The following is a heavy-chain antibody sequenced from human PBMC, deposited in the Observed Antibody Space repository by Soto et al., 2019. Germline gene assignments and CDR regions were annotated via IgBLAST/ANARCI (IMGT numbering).Heavy chain of an antibody. V-gene: IGHV3-30*19. CDR1: GFTFRSYV. CDR2: TSYDGSNK. Sequence: QVQLVESGGGVVQPGTYLRLSCVGSGFTFRSYVIHWVRQAPGKGLVCVALTSYDGSNKYYDDSVKGRFTISRDNSRNTVDLQMDSLRLEDTALYYCARWGTTGGLDVWGQGTLVSVSS. CDR3: ARWGTTGGLDV. J-gene: IGHJ4*02. D-gene: IGHD3-16*01.